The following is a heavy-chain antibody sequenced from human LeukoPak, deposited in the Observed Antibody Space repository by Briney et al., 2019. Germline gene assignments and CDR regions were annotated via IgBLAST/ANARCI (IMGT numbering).Heavy chain of an antibody. D-gene: IGHD1-26*01. V-gene: IGHV3-23*01. Sequence: GGSLRLSCAASGFTFNRYGMNWVRQAPGKGLQWVSGISGSGTNTYYADSVKGRFTISRDNSNNTLYLQMNSLRAEDTAVYFCAYRDAFDIWGQGTMVTVSS. CDR2: ISGSGTNT. CDR1: GFTFNRYG. J-gene: IGHJ3*02. CDR3: AYRDAFDI.